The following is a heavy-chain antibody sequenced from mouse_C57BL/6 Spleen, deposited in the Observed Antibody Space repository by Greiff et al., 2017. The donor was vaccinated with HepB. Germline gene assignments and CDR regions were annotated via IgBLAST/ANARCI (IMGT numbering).Heavy chain of an antibody. V-gene: IGHV3-1*01. CDR2: ISYSGST. CDR3: ASQSYYVPFAY. J-gene: IGHJ3*01. Sequence: EVKLVESGPGMVKPSQSLSLTCTVTGYSITSGYAWHWIRHFPGNQLEWMGYISYSGSTNYNPSLKSRISITHDTSKNHFFLKLNSVTTEDTATYYCASQSYYVPFAYWGQGTLVTVSA. CDR1: GYSITSGYA. D-gene: IGHD1-1*01.